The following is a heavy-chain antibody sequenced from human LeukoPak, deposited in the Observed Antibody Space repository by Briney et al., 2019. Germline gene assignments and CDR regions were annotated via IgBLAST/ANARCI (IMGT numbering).Heavy chain of an antibody. D-gene: IGHD6-13*01. CDR1: GFTFSNYW. Sequence: GGSLRLSCAASGFTFSNYWMSWVRQAPGKGLEWVANMNQDGSEKYYVDSVKGRFTISRDNAKNSLYLQMNSLRAEDTAVYYCAKGMGSSWVFDYWGQGTLVTVSS. CDR3: AKGMGSSWVFDY. V-gene: IGHV3-7*03. CDR2: MNQDGSEK. J-gene: IGHJ4*02.